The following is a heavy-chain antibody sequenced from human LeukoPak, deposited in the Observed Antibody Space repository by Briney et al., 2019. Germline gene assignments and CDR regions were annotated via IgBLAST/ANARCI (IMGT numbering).Heavy chain of an antibody. CDR1: GFTFSPYS. D-gene: IGHD1-7*01. CDR2: ITGSSDTL. CDR3: ARDRMGTMSEPDDY. Sequence: GGSLRLSCAASGFTFSPYSMNWVRQAPGKGLEWVSYITGSSDTLYYADSVKGRFTISRDNAATSVYLQMNSLRAEDTAVYYCARDRMGTMSEPDDYWGQGTLATVSS. V-gene: IGHV3-48*01. J-gene: IGHJ4*02.